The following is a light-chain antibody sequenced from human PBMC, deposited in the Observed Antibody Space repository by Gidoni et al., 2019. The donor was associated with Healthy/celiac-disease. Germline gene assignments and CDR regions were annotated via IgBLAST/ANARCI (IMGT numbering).Light chain of an antibody. J-gene: IGLJ3*02. CDR2: DDS. Sequence: SYFLTPPPSPSVAPPQTARIDCGGHNIGSKNMHCYQQKQGQAPVLVVYDDSVRHSGIPERFSGSNSENTDTLTISRVEAVDEADYYCQVWDSSSDHHWVFGGGTKLTVL. CDR3: QVWDSSSDHHWV. V-gene: IGLV3-21*02. CDR1: NIGSKN.